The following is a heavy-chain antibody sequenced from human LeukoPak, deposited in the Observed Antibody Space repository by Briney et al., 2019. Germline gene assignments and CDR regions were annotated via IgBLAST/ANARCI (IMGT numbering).Heavy chain of an antibody. CDR2: IIPILGIA. D-gene: IGHD6-6*01. J-gene: IGHJ6*02. V-gene: IGHV1-69*04. CDR1: GGTFSSYA. Sequence: SVKVSCKASGGTFSSYAISWVRQAPGQGLEWMGRIIPILGIANYAQKFQGRVTITADKSTSTAYMELSSLRSEDTAVYYCARDPTYSSSSPYYYYYGMDVWGQGTTVTVSS. CDR3: ARDPTYSSSSPYYYYYGMDV.